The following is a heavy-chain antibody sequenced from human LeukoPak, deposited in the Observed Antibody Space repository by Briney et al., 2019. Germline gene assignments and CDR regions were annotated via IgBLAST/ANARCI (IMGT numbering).Heavy chain of an antibody. Sequence: GASVKVSYKASGYSFTDYYIHWVRQAPGQGPEWMGWVNPSGGATKYAQKFQDRVTMTRDTSISTAYLELSGLTSDDTAVYYCATYTSAIQYFLYWGLGTLVTVSS. J-gene: IGHJ4*02. CDR1: GYSFTDYY. CDR3: ATYTSAIQYFLY. CDR2: VNPSGGAT. D-gene: IGHD6-19*01. V-gene: IGHV1-2*02.